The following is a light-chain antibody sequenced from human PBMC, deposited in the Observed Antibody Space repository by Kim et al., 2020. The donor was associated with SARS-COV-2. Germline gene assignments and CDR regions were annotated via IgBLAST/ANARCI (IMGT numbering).Light chain of an antibody. CDR2: LNN. CDR3: AAWDVSLNVVV. J-gene: IGLJ2*01. V-gene: IGLV1-44*01. Sequence: ELTQPPSASGTPGQRVTIFCSGSDSNIGGNTVNWYQHLPGTAPKLLIYLNNQRPSGVPDRFSGSKSGTSASLAISGLQSEDEADYYCAAWDVSLNVVVFGGGTQLTVL. CDR1: DSNIGGNT.